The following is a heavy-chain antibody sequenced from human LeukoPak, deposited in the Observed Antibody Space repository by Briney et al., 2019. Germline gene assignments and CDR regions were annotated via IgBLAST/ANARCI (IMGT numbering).Heavy chain of an antibody. CDR3: AKGPDYYGSGSYYDY. D-gene: IGHD3-10*01. CDR2: FDLEDDET. CDR1: GYTLTELS. Sequence: ASVKVSCKVSGYTLTELSMHWVRQAPGKGLEWMGGFDLEDDETIYAQKFQGRVTITADESTSTAYMELSSLRSEDTAVYYCAKGPDYYGSGSYYDYWGQGTLVTVSS. J-gene: IGHJ4*02. V-gene: IGHV1-24*01.